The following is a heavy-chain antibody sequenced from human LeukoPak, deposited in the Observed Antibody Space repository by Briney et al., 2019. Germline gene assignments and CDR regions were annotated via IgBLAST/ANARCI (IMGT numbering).Heavy chain of an antibody. J-gene: IGHJ1*01. CDR3: ARVDEALVGTGGGHFQH. D-gene: IGHD6-19*01. Sequence: PSETLSLTCTVSGYSISTGYYWDWIRQPPGKGLEWIGSIYYSGSTYYNPSLKSRVTISVDTSKNQFSLKLRSVTAADTAVYYCARVDEALVGTGGGHFQHWGQGTLVTVSS. CDR2: IYYSGST. CDR1: GYSISTGYY. V-gene: IGHV4-38-2*02.